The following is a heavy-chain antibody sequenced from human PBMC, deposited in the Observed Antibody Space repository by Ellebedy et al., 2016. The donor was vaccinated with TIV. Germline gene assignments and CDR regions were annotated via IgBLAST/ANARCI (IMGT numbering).Heavy chain of an antibody. D-gene: IGHD2-15*01. CDR3: ASHGGSNQDY. CDR1: GGSIRRSDW. CDR2: IYLRGSA. V-gene: IGHV4-4*02. J-gene: IGHJ4*02. Sequence: SETLSLXXTVSGGSIRRSDWWSWVRQPPGKGLEWIGQIYLRGSANYNPSLDGRVTISVDESKNQLSLKLTSVTAADTAVYYCASHGGSNQDYWGRGTLVTVSS.